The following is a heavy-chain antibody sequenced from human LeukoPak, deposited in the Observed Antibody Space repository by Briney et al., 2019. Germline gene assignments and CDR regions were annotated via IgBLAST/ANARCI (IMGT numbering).Heavy chain of an antibody. D-gene: IGHD6-19*01. CDR1: GFTFSSYW. Sequence: GGSLRLSCAASGFTFSSYWMSWVRQAPGKGLEWVANIKQDGSEKYYVDSVKGRFTISRDNAKNSLYLQMNSLRAEDTAVYYCARDWGGYSSGWYIRGFDPWGQGTLVTVSS. CDR2: IKQDGSEK. V-gene: IGHV3-7*01. CDR3: ARDWGGYSSGWYIRGFDP. J-gene: IGHJ5*02.